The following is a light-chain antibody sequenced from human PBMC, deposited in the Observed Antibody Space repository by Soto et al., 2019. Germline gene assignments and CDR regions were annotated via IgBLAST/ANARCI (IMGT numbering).Light chain of an antibody. V-gene: IGKV3-15*01. Sequence: EIVMTQSPATLSVSPGERATLSCRASQSVSSNLAWYQQKPGQAPRLLIYGASTRATGIPARFSGSRSGTEFTLTISSLQSEDFAVYYCQQYNIWPPWTFGQGTKLEIK. J-gene: IGKJ2*02. CDR2: GAS. CDR1: QSVSSN. CDR3: QQYNIWPPWT.